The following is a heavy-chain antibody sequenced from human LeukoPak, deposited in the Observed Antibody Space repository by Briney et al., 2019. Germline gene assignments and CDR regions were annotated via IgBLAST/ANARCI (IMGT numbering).Heavy chain of an antibody. D-gene: IGHD6-13*01. CDR3: ARLSALAAAFWFDP. Sequence: PGASLQISCKGSGSSFTSYWIGWVRQLPGKGLEWMGIIYPGDSDTRYSPSFQGQVTISADKSISTACLQWSSLKASDTAMYYCARLSALAAAFWFDPWGQGTLVTVSS. J-gene: IGHJ5*02. V-gene: IGHV5-51*01. CDR1: GSSFTSYW. CDR2: IYPGDSDT.